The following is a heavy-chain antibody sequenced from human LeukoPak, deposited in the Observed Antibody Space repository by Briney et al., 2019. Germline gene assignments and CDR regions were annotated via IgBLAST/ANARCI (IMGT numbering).Heavy chain of an antibody. V-gene: IGHV4-34*01. CDR3: ARLYGSGI. CDR1: GGSFSGYY. CDR2: INHSGST. Sequence: SETLSLTCAVYGGSFSGYYWSWIRQPPGKGLEWIGEINHSGSTNYNPSLKSRVNISVDTSKNQYSLRLSSVTAADTAVYYCARLYGSGIWGQGTLVTVSS. D-gene: IGHD3-10*01. J-gene: IGHJ4*02.